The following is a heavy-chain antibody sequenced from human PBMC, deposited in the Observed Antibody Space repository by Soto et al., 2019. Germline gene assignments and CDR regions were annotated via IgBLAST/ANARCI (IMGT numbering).Heavy chain of an antibody. CDR2: IHSDGSST. CDR1: GFTFSYYW. D-gene: IGHD1-26*01. V-gene: IGHV3-74*01. CDR3: ARGDRGAFEL. Sequence: PGGSLRLSCAASGFTFSYYWMHWVRQAPGKGLVWVSRIHSDGSSTTYADSVKGRFTISRDNARNTLYLQMNSLRAEDTAVYYCARGDRGAFELWGQGTVVTVSS. J-gene: IGHJ3*01.